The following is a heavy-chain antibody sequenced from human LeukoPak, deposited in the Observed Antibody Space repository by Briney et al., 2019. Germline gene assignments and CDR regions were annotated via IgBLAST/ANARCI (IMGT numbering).Heavy chain of an antibody. V-gene: IGHV3-33*06. Sequence: GGSLRLSCAASGFTFSSYGMHWVRQAPGKGLEWVAVIWYDGSNKYYADSVKGRFTISRDNSKNTLYLQMNSLRAEDTAVYYCAKASRRYCSGGSCYSYYYYYGMDVWGQGTTVTVSS. CDR1: GFTFSSYG. J-gene: IGHJ6*02. CDR2: IWYDGSNK. CDR3: AKASRRYCSGGSCYSYYYYYGMDV. D-gene: IGHD2-15*01.